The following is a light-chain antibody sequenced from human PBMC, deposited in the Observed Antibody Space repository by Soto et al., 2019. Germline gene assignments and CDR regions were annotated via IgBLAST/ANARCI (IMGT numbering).Light chain of an antibody. CDR2: DVS. Sequence: QSALTQPASVSGSPGQSITISCTGSSSDIGAYDYVSWYQQHPGNAPKLMIYDVSDRPSGVSDRFSGSKSGMTASLTISGLQADDEADYYCSSYTTISTMIFGGGTKVTVL. CDR1: SSDIGAYDY. V-gene: IGLV2-14*03. CDR3: SSYTTISTMI. J-gene: IGLJ2*01.